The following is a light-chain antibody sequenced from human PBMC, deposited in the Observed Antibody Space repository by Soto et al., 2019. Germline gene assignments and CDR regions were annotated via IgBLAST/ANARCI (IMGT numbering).Light chain of an antibody. CDR1: SSNIGSHL. J-gene: IGLJ3*02. CDR3: AAWDGSLQTWV. Sequence: QPVLTQPPSVSGTPGQRVTISCSGSSSNIGSHLVNWYQQVPGTAPRLLIYTNNQRPSGVPDRFSDSKSGTSASLAISGRQSEDEADYYCAAWDGSLQTWVFGGGTKLTVL. V-gene: IGLV1-44*01. CDR2: TNN.